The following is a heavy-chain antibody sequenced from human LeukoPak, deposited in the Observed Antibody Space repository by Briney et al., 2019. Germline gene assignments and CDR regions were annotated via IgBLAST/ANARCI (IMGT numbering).Heavy chain of an antibody. CDR1: GFTFSSYS. CDR2: ISSSSSYI. CDR3: ARSYSSGWYYFDY. D-gene: IGHD6-19*01. J-gene: IGHJ4*02. V-gene: IGHV3-21*01. Sequence: GGSLRLSCAASGFTFSSYSMNWVRQAPGKGLEWVSSISSSSSYIYYADSVKGRFTISRDNAKNSLYLQMNSLRAEDTAVYYCARSYSSGWYYFDYWGQGTLVTVSS.